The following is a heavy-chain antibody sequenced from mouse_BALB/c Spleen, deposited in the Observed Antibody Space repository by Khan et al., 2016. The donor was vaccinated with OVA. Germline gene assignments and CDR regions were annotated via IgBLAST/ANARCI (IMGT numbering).Heavy chain of an antibody. Sequence: EVQLVESGPGLVKPSQSLSLTCTVTGYSITSEYAWNWIRQFPGNKLEWMGYISSTGSTSYNPSLKSRISITRDTSKNQFFLQLKSVTTEDTATYYCARSPYYSYGYALDFWGRGTSVTVSS. V-gene: IGHV3-2*02. CDR3: ARSPYYSYGYALDF. J-gene: IGHJ4*01. D-gene: IGHD2-14*01. CDR2: ISSTGST. CDR1: GYSITSEYA.